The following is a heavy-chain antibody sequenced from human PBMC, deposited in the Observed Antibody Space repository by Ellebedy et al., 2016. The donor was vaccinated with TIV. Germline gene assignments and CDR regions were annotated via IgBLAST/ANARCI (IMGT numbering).Heavy chain of an antibody. V-gene: IGHV1-2*02. CDR1: GYTFTSYY. D-gene: IGHD1-26*01. Sequence: ASVKVSXXASGYTFTSYYMHWVRQAPGQGLEWMGWINPNSGGTNYAQKLQGRVTMTTDTSTSTAYMELRSLRSDDTAVYYCARGVGAYYYMDVWGKGTTVTVSS. CDR2: INPNSGGT. CDR3: ARGVGAYYYMDV. J-gene: IGHJ6*03.